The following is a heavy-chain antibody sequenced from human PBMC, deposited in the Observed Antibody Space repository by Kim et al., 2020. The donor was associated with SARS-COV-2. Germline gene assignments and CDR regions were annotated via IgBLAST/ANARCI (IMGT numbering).Heavy chain of an antibody. CDR2: SEK. CDR3: ARARHGVYY. J-gene: IGHJ4*02. V-gene: IGHV3-7*03. D-gene: IGHD2-8*01. Sequence: SEKYYVDSVKGRFPISRDNAKNSLYLQMNSLRAEDTAVYYCARARHGVYYWGQGTLVTVSS.